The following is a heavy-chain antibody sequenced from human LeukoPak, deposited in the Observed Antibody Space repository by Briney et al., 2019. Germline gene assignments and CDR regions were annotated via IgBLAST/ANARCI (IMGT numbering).Heavy chain of an antibody. J-gene: IGHJ3*02. CDR2: TYYRSKWYN. CDR3: ARFYYDSSGHGAFDI. Sequence: SPTLSLSFAIAADSVSNNSAARHWHRQSPSKGLEWLGSTYYRSKWYNDYAVSVKSRITINPDTSKNQFSLQLNSVTPEDTAVYYCARFYYDSSGHGAFDIWGQGTMVTVSS. D-gene: IGHD3-22*01. CDR1: ADSVSNNSAA. V-gene: IGHV6-1*01.